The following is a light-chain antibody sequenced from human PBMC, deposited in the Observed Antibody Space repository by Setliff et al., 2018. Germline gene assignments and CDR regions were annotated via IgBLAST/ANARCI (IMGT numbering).Light chain of an antibody. CDR2: GNS. J-gene: IGLJ1*01. Sequence: QSVLTQPPSVSGAPGQRVTISCTGSSSNIGAGYDVHWYQQLPGTAPKLLIYGNSNRPSGVPDRSSGSKSGTSASPAITGLQAEDEADYYCQSYDSSLSALYVFGTGTKVTVL. CDR1: SSNIGAGYD. V-gene: IGLV1-40*01. CDR3: QSYDSSLSALYV.